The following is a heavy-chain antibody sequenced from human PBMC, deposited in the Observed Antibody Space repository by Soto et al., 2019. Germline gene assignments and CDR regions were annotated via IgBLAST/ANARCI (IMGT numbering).Heavy chain of an antibody. CDR1: GGTFKHYA. CDR3: ARISEFTYGYGLGYYFDS. Sequence: QVQLVQSGAEVKKPGSSMRVSCKASGGTFKHYAFSWVRQAPGQGLEWMGGFIPIFGTGNYAEQFQGRVSITADESTKTVYMDLRSLRSDDTAVYYCARISEFTYGYGLGYYFDSWGQGTLITVSS. J-gene: IGHJ4*02. CDR2: FIPIFGTG. D-gene: IGHD5-18*01. V-gene: IGHV1-69*01.